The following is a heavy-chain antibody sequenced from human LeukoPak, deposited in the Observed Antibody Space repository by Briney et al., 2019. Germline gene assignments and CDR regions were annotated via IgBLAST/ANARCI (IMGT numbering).Heavy chain of an antibody. D-gene: IGHD3-10*01. V-gene: IGHV3-23*01. CDR2: IGSDDKA. Sequence: GGSLRLSCEASGSTFSAYAMTWVRQAPGKGLEWVSSIGSDDKAHYSESVKGRFAISRDNSKNTLFLQLHNLRLEDTALYYCARGPPLFTNWGQGTLVAVSS. CDR3: ARGPPLFTN. J-gene: IGHJ4*02. CDR1: GSTFSAYA.